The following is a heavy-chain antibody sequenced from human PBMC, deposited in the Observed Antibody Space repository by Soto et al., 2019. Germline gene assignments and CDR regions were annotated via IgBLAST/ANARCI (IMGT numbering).Heavy chain of an antibody. CDR1: GFAFSNYC. CDR3: AREDSIIIPAVSDG. V-gene: IGHV3-21*01. J-gene: IGHJ4*02. Sequence: PGGSXSLSCTVSGFAFSNYCINWVRHAPGKGLEWVSSISKSDYTYYSDSVKGRFTISRDNAKNSVSLQMNTLRVEDTAVYYCAREDSIIIPAVSDGWGQGTLVTVSS. CDR2: ISKSDYT. D-gene: IGHD2-2*01.